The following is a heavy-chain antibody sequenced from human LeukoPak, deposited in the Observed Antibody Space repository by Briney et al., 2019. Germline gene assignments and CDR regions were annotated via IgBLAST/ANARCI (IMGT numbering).Heavy chain of an antibody. Sequence: SETLSLTCTVSGGSISSSSYYWGWIRQPPGKGLEWIGSIYYSGCTYYNPSLKSRVTISVDTSKNQFSLKLSSVTAADTAVYYCAGISYYYYYMDVWGKGTTVTVSS. CDR2: IYYSGCT. V-gene: IGHV4-39*01. D-gene: IGHD2-21*01. CDR1: GGSISSSSYY. CDR3: AGISYYYYYMDV. J-gene: IGHJ6*03.